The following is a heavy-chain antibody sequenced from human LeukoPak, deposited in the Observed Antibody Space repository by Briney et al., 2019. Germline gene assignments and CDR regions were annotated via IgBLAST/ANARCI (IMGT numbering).Heavy chain of an antibody. D-gene: IGHD3-10*01. V-gene: IGHV4-59*01. CDR3: AGGGYYGSGNDFRFDP. Sequence: SETLSLTCTVSGGSISSYYWSWIRQPPGKGLEWIGYIYYSGSTNYKPSLKSRATISVETSKTQFSLKLSSVTAAATAVYYCAGGGYYGSGNDFRFDPWGRGTLVTVSS. J-gene: IGHJ5*02. CDR1: GGSISSYY. CDR2: IYYSGST.